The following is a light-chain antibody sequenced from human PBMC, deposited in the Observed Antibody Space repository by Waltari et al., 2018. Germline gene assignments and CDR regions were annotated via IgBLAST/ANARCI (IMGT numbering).Light chain of an antibody. J-gene: IGKJ5*01. CDR2: DAS. V-gene: IGKV3-11*01. CDR1: QSVSSY. CDR3: QQRSNWIT. Sequence: EIVLTQSPATLSLSPGERATLSCRASQSVSSYLAWYQQKPGQAPRLLIYDASNRATGIPARFIGSGSGTDFTRTISSREPEDFAVYYCQQRSNWITFGQGTRLEIK.